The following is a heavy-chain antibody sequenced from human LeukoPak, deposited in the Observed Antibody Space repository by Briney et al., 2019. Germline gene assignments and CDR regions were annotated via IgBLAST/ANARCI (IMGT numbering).Heavy chain of an antibody. CDR3: ARGLLMRYRPSSALDY. CDR1: GFTFSSYW. Sequence: GGSLRLSCAASGFTFSSYWMSWVRQAPGKGLEWVANIKQDGSEKYYVDSVKGRFTISRDNAKNSLYLQMNSLRAEDTAVYYCARGLLMRYRPSSALDYWGQGTLVTVSS. V-gene: IGHV3-7*01. J-gene: IGHJ4*02. D-gene: IGHD1-26*01. CDR2: IKQDGSEK.